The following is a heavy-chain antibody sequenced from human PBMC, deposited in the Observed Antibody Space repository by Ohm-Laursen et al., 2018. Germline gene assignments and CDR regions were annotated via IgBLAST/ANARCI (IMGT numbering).Heavy chain of an antibody. J-gene: IGHJ4*02. V-gene: IGHV4-4*07. D-gene: IGHD6-6*01. CDR2: IYSSGST. CDR1: GGSISSYY. CDR3: AREYSSSGAFDY. Sequence: TLTLTCTVSGGSISSYYWSWIRQPAGKGLEWIGRIYSSGSTRYNPSLKSRVIISVDTSKNQFSLRLSSVTAADTAVYYCAREYSSSGAFDYWGQGTLVTVSS.